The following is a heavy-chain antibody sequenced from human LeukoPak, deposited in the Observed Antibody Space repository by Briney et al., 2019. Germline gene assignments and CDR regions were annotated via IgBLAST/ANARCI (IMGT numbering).Heavy chain of an antibody. CDR1: GGTFSIYA. V-gene: IGHV1-69*13. Sequence: GASVNVSCKASGGTFSIYAISWVRQAPGQGLEWMGGIIPIFGTANYAQKFQGRVTITADESTSTAYMELSSLRSEDTAVYYCARVADRWQQLARGRDAFDIWGQGTMVTVSS. CDR2: IIPIFGTA. J-gene: IGHJ3*02. CDR3: ARVADRWQQLARGRDAFDI. D-gene: IGHD6-13*01.